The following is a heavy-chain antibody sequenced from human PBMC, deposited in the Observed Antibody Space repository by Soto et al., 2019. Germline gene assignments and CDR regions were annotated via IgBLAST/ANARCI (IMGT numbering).Heavy chain of an antibody. J-gene: IGHJ5*02. CDR2: INHSGST. D-gene: IGHD3-3*01. CDR3: ASFEWWFDP. Sequence: PSETLSLTCAVYGGSFSGYYWSWIRQPPGKGLEWIGEINHSGSTNYNPSLKSRVTISVDTSKNQFSLKLSSVTAADTAVYYCASFEWWFDPWGQGTLVTVSS. V-gene: IGHV4-34*01. CDR1: GGSFSGYY.